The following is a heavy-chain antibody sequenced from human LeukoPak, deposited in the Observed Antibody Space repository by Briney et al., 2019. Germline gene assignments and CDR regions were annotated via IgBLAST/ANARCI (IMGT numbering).Heavy chain of an antibody. Sequence: QPGRSLRLSCAASGFTFTAYFIHWVRQAPGKGLEWVAVMSSDGNAMFYADSVKGRFTISRDNSKNTLYLQMNSLRAEDTAVYYCVRESEYYFDHSASFDYWGQGTLVTVSS. V-gene: IGHV3-30-3*01. J-gene: IGHJ4*02. CDR1: GFTFTAYF. D-gene: IGHD3-22*01. CDR3: VRESEYYFDHSASFDY. CDR2: MSSDGNAM.